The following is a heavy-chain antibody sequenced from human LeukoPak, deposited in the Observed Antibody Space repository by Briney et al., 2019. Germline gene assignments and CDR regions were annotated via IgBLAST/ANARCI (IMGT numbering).Heavy chain of an antibody. CDR1: GFTFSGYG. CDR2: IRYDGSNK. V-gene: IGHV3-30*02. D-gene: IGHD3-10*01. CDR3: AKDYYYGSGNRSGNWFDP. J-gene: IGHJ5*02. Sequence: PGGSLRLSCAASGFTFSGYGMHSVRQAPGKGLEWVAFIRYDGSNKYYADSVKGRFTISRDNSKNTLYLQMNSLRAEDTAVYYCAKDYYYGSGNRSGNWFDPWGQGTLVTVSS.